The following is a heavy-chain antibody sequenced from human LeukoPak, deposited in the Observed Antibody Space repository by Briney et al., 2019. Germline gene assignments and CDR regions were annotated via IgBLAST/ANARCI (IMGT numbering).Heavy chain of an antibody. Sequence: GGSLRLSCAASGFTFSSYSMNWVRQAPGKGLEWVSHITASGTAMFYADSVKGRFTISRDNAKNSLYLQTNSLRDEDTAVYYCASSGSYRFDYWGQGTLVTVSS. CDR3: ASSGSYRFDY. V-gene: IGHV3-48*02. D-gene: IGHD1-26*01. J-gene: IGHJ4*02. CDR2: ITASGTAM. CDR1: GFTFSSYS.